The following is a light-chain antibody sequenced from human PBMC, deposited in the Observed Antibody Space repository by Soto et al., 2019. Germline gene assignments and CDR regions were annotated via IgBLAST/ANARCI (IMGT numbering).Light chain of an antibody. CDR1: QSVSSN. V-gene: IGKV3-15*01. CDR2: GAS. Sequence: EIVMTQSPATLSVSPGERATLSCRASQSVSSNLAWYQQKPGQAPRLLIYGASTRATGIPARFSGSGSGTEFTLTISSLQSEDFAVYYCQQYENWAPRTFGPGTKVDIK. CDR3: QQYENWAPRT. J-gene: IGKJ3*01.